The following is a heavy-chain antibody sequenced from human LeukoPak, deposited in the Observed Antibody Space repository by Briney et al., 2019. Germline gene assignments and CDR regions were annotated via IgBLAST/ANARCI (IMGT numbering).Heavy chain of an antibody. J-gene: IGHJ4*02. V-gene: IGHV3-21*01. CDR1: GFTFSSYS. D-gene: IGHD3-16*02. Sequence: GSLRLFCSASGFTFSSYSMNWVRQASGKGLEWVSSISRSSSYIYYADSVKGHFTISRDNANNSLYLQMHSLRANDTAVYYCARDGPFIRPCAYFDYWGQGTLVTVSS. CDR3: ARDGPFIRPCAYFDY. CDR2: ISRSSSYI.